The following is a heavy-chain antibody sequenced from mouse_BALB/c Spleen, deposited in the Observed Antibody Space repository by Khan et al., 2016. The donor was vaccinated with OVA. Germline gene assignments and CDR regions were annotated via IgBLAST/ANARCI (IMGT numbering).Heavy chain of an antibody. J-gene: IGHJ4*01. Sequence: EVQLQESGPGLVKPSQSLSLTCTVTGYSITSHYAWNWIRQFPGNKLEWMGYVSYSGSTSSNPSLKSRISITRDTSKNQFFLQLNSVTTEDTATYYCARGNYYGYAMDYWGQGTSVTVSS. V-gene: IGHV3-2*02. CDR3: ARGNYYGYAMDY. D-gene: IGHD1-1*01. CDR2: VSYSGST. CDR1: GYSITSHYA.